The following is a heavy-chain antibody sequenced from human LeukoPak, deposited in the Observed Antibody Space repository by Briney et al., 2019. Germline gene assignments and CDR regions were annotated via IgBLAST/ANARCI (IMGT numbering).Heavy chain of an antibody. Sequence: ASETLSLTRTVSGGSISSYYWSWIRQPPGKGLEWIGYIYYSGSTNYNPSLKSRVTISVDTSKNQFSLKLSSVTAADTAVYYCARTRYSSGWSPTYGMDVWGQGTTVTVSS. CDR3: ARTRYSSGWSPTYGMDV. CDR1: GGSISSYY. D-gene: IGHD6-19*01. J-gene: IGHJ6*02. V-gene: IGHV4-59*01. CDR2: IYYSGST.